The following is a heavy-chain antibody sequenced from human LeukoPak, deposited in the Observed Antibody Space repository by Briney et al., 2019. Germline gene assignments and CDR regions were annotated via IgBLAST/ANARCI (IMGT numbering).Heavy chain of an antibody. J-gene: IGHJ3*02. CDR2: IYYSGST. Sequence: SETLSLTCTVSGGSISSYYWSWIRQPPGKGLEWIGYIYYSGSTNYNPSLKSRVTISVDTSKNQFSLKLSSVTAADTAVYYCARDFEVGDGFISRAVTFDIWGQGTMTTVSS. CDR3: ARDFEVGDGFISRAVTFDI. D-gene: IGHD5-24*01. CDR1: GGSISSYY. V-gene: IGHV4-59*01.